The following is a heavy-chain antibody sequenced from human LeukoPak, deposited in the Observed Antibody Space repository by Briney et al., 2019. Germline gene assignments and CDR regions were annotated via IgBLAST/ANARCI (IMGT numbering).Heavy chain of an antibody. D-gene: IGHD5-18*01. CDR3: AKNGYSYGYFDY. CDR2: INHSGST. J-gene: IGHJ4*02. V-gene: IGHV4-34*01. Sequence: PSETLSLTCAVYGGSFSGYYWSWIRQPPGKGLEWIGEINHSGSTNYNPSPKSRVTISVDTSKNQFSLKLSSVTAADTAVYYCAKNGYSYGYFDYWGQGTLVTVSS. CDR1: GGSFSGYY.